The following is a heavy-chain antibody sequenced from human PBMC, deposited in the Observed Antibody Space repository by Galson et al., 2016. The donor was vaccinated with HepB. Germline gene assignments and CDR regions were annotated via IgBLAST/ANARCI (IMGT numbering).Heavy chain of an antibody. V-gene: IGHV1-18*01. D-gene: IGHD6-13*01. CDR1: GFTFTNYG. CDR3: ARGRQQQLEPFDY. Sequence: QSGAEVKEPGASVKVSCKASGFTFTNYGFNWVRQAPGQGLEWMGWITAYNGNTNYAQQLQGRVTMTTDTSTSTAYMELRSLRSDDTAVYYCARGRQQQLEPFDYWGQGTLVTVSS. J-gene: IGHJ4*02. CDR2: ITAYNGNT.